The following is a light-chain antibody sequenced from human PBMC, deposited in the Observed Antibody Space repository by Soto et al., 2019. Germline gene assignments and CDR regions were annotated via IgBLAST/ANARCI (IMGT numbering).Light chain of an antibody. CDR2: GAC. Sequence: EIVLTQSPGALSLSPGERATLSSRASQSVTSSYLAWYQQEPVQAPRLLIYGACSTATGIPDRFSGSGSGTDFTLTISSLEPEEFAVYYCQQYGSSPLTFGGGIKVEIK. V-gene: IGKV3-20*01. J-gene: IGKJ4*01. CDR1: QSVTSSY. CDR3: QQYGSSPLT.